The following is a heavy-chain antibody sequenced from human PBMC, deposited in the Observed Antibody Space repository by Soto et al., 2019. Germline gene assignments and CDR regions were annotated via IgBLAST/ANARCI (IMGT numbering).Heavy chain of an antibody. J-gene: IGHJ5*02. D-gene: IGHD3-9*01. CDR1: GGTFSSYA. V-gene: IGHV1-69*13. CDR3: ARVSRYYDILTGYSQNWFDP. CDR2: IIPIFGTA. Sequence: SVKVSCKASGGTFSSYAISWVRQAPGQGLEWMGGIIPIFGTANYAQKFQGRVTITADESTSTAYMELSSLRSEDTAVYYCARVSRYYDILTGYSQNWFDPWGQGTLVTV.